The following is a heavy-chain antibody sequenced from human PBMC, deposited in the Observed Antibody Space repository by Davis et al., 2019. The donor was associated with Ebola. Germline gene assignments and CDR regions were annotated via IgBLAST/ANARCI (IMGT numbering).Heavy chain of an antibody. CDR3: AREYYDILTGPLGMDV. D-gene: IGHD3-9*01. CDR1: AGSSSGYY. J-gene: IGHJ6*02. V-gene: IGHV4-34*01. Sequence: MPSETLSLTCALYAGSSSGYYWSWIRQPPGKWLEWIGEINHIGTTNYNPSLKSRVTISVDTSKNQFSLKLSSVTAADTAVYYCAREYYDILTGPLGMDVWGQGTTVTVSS. CDR2: INHIGTT.